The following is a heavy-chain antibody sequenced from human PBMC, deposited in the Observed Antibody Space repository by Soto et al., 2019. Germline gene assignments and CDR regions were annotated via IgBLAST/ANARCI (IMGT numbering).Heavy chain of an antibody. CDR3: ARESLAAAGTGGGFDI. CDR2: IYPSGGST. Sequence: ASVKVSCKASGYTFTTYYMHWVRQAPGQGLEWMGIIYPSGGSTSYAQKFQGRVTMTRDTSTSTVYMELSSLRSEDTAVYYCARESLAAAGTGGGFDIWGQGTMVTVSS. D-gene: IGHD6-13*01. CDR1: GYTFTTYY. J-gene: IGHJ3*02. V-gene: IGHV1-46*01.